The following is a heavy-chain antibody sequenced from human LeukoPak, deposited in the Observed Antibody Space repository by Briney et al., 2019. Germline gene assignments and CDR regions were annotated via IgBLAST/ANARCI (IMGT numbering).Heavy chain of an antibody. CDR2: IRYDGSHK. J-gene: IGHJ4*02. CDR3: AKDRGFDRPGDYPNYFEY. Sequence: GGSLRLSCAASGFTFTSYGMHWVRQAPGKGLEWVAFIRYDGSHKYYADSVKGRFTISRDISKNTLYLEMNSLRVEDTAVYYCAKDRGFDRPGDYPNYFEYWGQGTLVTVSS. D-gene: IGHD4-17*01. V-gene: IGHV3-30*02. CDR1: GFTFTSYG.